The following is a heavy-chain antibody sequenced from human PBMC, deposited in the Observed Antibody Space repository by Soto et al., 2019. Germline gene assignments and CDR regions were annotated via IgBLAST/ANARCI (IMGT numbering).Heavy chain of an antibody. CDR2: ISGSGGST. V-gene: IGHV3-23*01. J-gene: IGHJ4*02. CDR3: ASSFTAMVIFDD. Sequence: GGSLRLSCAASGFTFSSYAMSWVRQAPGKGLEWVSAISGSGGSTYYADSVKGRFTISRDNSKNTLYLQMNSLRAEDTAVYYCASSFTAMVIFDDWGQGTLDPVSS. CDR1: GFTFSSYA. D-gene: IGHD5-18*01.